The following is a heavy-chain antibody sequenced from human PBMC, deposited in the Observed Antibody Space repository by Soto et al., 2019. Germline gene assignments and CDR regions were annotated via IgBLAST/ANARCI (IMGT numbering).Heavy chain of an antibody. J-gene: IGHJ4*02. CDR1: GGTLNTYV. Sequence: GDSVKVSCKASGGTLNTYVISWVRQAPGQGLEWMGGIIPLFGSANYEPKFQGRVTMAADKSTSTVYMELSRLRSDDTAVYYCAGFGYSRAYDYWGQGTLVTVSS. CDR2: IIPLFGSA. CDR3: AGFGYSRAYDY. V-gene: IGHV1-69*06. D-gene: IGHD5-18*01.